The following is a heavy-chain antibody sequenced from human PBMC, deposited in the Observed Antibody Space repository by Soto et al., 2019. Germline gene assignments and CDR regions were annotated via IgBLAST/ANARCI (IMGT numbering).Heavy chain of an antibody. CDR3: ARDLSWGSNWYYYMDV. V-gene: IGHV3-48*01. D-gene: IGHD7-27*01. CDR1: GFILRDCA. CDR2: ISSSSSVI. Sequence: EVQLVESGGGLVQPGGSLRLSCATSGFILRDCAMNWVRQAPGKGLEWVSYISSSSSVIDYADSVKGRFTVSRDNARNSLYLQMNSLRAEDTAVYYCARDLSWGSNWYYYMDVWGKGTTVTVSS. J-gene: IGHJ6*03.